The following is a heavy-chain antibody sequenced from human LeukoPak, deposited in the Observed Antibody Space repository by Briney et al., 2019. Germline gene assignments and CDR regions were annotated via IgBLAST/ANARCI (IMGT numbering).Heavy chain of an antibody. Sequence: ASVKVSCTAFGYTFTSNYMHWVRQAPGQGPEWVGVTSPSGGSTTYAQKFQGRVTLTRDMSTSTDYLELSSLRSEDTAVYYCARDNSVRDEAWWFNPWGQGTLVTVSS. D-gene: IGHD5-24*01. V-gene: IGHV1-46*01. CDR1: GYTFTSNY. J-gene: IGHJ5*02. CDR2: TSPSGGST. CDR3: ARDNSVRDEAWWFNP.